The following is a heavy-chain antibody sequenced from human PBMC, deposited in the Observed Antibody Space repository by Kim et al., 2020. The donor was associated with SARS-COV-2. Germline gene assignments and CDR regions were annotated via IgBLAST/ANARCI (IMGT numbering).Heavy chain of an antibody. J-gene: IGHJ4*02. D-gene: IGHD5-12*01. Sequence: GGSLRLSCAASGFTFSSYAMHWVRQAPGKGLEWVSVISYAGSNKYYADSVKGRFTISRDNSKNTLYLQMNSLRAEDTAVYYCARGRSGYDPFDYWGQGTLVTVSS. CDR3: ARGRSGYDPFDY. V-gene: IGHV3-30*04. CDR1: GFTFSSYA. CDR2: ISYAGSNK.